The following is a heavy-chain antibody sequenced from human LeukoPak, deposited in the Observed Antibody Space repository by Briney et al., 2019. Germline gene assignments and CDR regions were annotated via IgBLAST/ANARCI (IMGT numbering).Heavy chain of an antibody. J-gene: IGHJ4*02. Sequence: SETLSLTCTVSGGSISSYYWSWIRQPAGKGLEWIGRIYTSGSTNYNPSLKSRVTMSVDTSKNQFSLKLSSVTAADTAVYYCARFVVIAILRYFDYWGQGTLVTVSS. CDR2: IYTSGST. CDR1: GGSISSYY. D-gene: IGHD2-21*01. CDR3: ARFVVIAILRYFDY. V-gene: IGHV4-4*07.